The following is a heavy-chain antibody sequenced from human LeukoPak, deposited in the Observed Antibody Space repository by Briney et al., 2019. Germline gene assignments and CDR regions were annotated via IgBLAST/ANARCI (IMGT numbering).Heavy chain of an antibody. Sequence: GGSLRLSCAASGFTFNNYALSWVRQAPGKGLEWVSAISGSGGDTYYADSVKGRFTISRDISKNTLYLQMNSLRAEDTAVYYCARGNWNPDAFDIWGQGTMVTVSS. V-gene: IGHV3-23*01. CDR1: GFTFNNYA. CDR3: ARGNWNPDAFDI. CDR2: ISGSGGDT. J-gene: IGHJ3*02. D-gene: IGHD1-1*01.